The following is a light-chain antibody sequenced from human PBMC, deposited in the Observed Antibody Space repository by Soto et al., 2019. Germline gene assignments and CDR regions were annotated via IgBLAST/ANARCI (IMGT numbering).Light chain of an antibody. J-gene: IGKJ1*01. CDR2: GAS. V-gene: IGKV3-20*01. CDR3: QHDNSSLWT. CDR1: QSVSSSY. Sequence: IVLTQSPCTLSLSPGERATLSCRASQSVSSSYLAWYQHKPGQAPSLLIYGASRRATGIPDRFSGSGSGTDFTLTSSIQEAEDLAVYCYQHDNSSLWTLGQGTKVDIK.